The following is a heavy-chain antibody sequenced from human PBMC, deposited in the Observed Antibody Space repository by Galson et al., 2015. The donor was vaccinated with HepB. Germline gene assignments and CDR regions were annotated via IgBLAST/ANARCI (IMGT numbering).Heavy chain of an antibody. Sequence: SLRLSCAASEFTFSLYWMSWVRQAPEKGLEWVASIKKDGSEKIYVDSVKGRFTISRDNAKDSLHLQMNSLRAEDTAVYFCARGGSDFDYWGRGTLVTVSS. J-gene: IGHJ4*02. CDR1: EFTFSLYW. CDR2: IKKDGSEK. D-gene: IGHD5-12*01. V-gene: IGHV3-7*03. CDR3: ARGGSDFDY.